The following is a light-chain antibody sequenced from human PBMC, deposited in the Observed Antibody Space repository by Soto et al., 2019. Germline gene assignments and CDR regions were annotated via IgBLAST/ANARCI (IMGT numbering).Light chain of an antibody. Sequence: EIVMTQSPATLSVSPGERATLSCRASQSVGSNLAGYQQKPGQAPRLLIYGASTRATGIPARFSGSGSGTEFTFTISSLQSEDFAIYFWQQYNHGPPDRTFGQGTKVEIK. J-gene: IGKJ1*01. CDR3: QQYNHGPPDRT. V-gene: IGKV3-15*01. CDR2: GAS. CDR1: QSVGSN.